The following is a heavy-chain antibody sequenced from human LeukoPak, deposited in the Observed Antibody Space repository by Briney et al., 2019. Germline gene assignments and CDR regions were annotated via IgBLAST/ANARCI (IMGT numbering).Heavy chain of an antibody. J-gene: IGHJ4*02. CDR2: IYNSGST. D-gene: IGHD2-21*01. CDR1: GGSISSSYYY. Sequence: SETLSLTCTVSGGSISSSYYYWGWIRQPPGKGLEWIGSIYNSGSTHYNPSLKSRVTISVDTSKNQFSLILNSVTAADTALYFCSRGGDASKAGKYWGQGALVTVSS. CDR3: SRGGDASKAGKY. V-gene: IGHV4-39*01.